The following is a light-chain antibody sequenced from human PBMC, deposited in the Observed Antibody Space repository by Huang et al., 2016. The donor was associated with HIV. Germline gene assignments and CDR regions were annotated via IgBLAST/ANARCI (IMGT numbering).Light chain of an antibody. Sequence: IQMTQSPSSLSAYPGERVTIICRASQGIHNYLAWYHQKPGEGPKLLIYAASTLQSGVSSRFSGGGSGTHFTLTISSLRPEDAGTYYCQKYDSVSLAFGGGTKVEIK. V-gene: IGKV1-27*01. J-gene: IGKJ4*01. CDR2: AAS. CDR1: QGIHNY. CDR3: QKYDSVSLA.